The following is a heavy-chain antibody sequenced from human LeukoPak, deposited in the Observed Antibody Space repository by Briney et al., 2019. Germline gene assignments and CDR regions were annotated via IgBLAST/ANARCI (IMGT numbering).Heavy chain of an antibody. D-gene: IGHD3-3*01. V-gene: IGHV1-18*01. Sequence: ASVKVSCKASAYTFTCYGISWVRQAPGQGLEWMGWISAYNGNTNYAQKLQGRVTMTTDTSTSTAYMELRSLRSDDTAVYYCARIRDYDFWSGYYNWFDPWGQGTLVTVSS. J-gene: IGHJ5*02. CDR1: AYTFTCYG. CDR2: ISAYNGNT. CDR3: ARIRDYDFWSGYYNWFDP.